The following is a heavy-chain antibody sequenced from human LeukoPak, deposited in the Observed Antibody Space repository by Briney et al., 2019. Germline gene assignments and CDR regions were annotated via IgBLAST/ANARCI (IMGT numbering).Heavy chain of an antibody. J-gene: IGHJ4*02. D-gene: IGHD3-3*01. Sequence: SVKVSCKASGGTFSSYAISWVRQAPGQGLEWMGGIIPIFGTANYAQKFQGRVTITADESTSTAYMELSSMRSEDTAVYYCAREAPLLRFLEWLFDYWGQGTLVTVSS. CDR3: AREAPLLRFLEWLFDY. V-gene: IGHV1-69*13. CDR1: GGTFSSYA. CDR2: IIPIFGTA.